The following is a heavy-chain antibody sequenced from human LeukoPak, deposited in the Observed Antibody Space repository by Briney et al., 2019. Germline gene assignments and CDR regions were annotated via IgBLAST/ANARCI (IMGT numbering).Heavy chain of an antibody. CDR2: ITSTSTYI. Sequence: PGGSLRLSCAVSGFTLSTYNMNWVRQAPGKGLEWVSSITSTSTYIYYADSVKGRFTISRDNAKNSLYLQMNGLRVEDTAVYYCARGPRYNWNFDAFDIWGQGTMVTVSS. CDR1: GFTLSTYN. D-gene: IGHD1-7*01. V-gene: IGHV3-21*01. CDR3: ARGPRYNWNFDAFDI. J-gene: IGHJ3*02.